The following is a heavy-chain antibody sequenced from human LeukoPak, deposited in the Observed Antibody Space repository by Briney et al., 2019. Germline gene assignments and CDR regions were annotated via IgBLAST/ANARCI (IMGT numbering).Heavy chain of an antibody. CDR1: GGSISTYY. CDR3: ARDRGDTVIGGFDY. D-gene: IGHD3-22*01. Sequence: SETLSLTCTVSGGSISTYYWSWIRQPAGKGLEWIGRIYASVTTNYNPSLKSRATMSVDTSKNQFSLKLSSVAAADTAVYYCARDRGDTVIGGFDYWGQGALVTVSS. J-gene: IGHJ4*02. V-gene: IGHV4-4*07. CDR2: IYASVTT.